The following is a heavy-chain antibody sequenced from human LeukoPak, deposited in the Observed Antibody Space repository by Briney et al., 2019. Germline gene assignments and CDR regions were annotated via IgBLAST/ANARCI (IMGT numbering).Heavy chain of an antibody. J-gene: IGHJ4*02. CDR2: ISGSGGST. Sequence: GGSLRLSCAASGFTFSSYAVSWVRQAPGKGLEWVSSISGSGGSTYSADSVKGRFTISRDNSKNTLYLQMNGLRAEDTAVYYCAREGGTGFDYWGQGTLVTVSS. V-gene: IGHV3-23*01. CDR1: GFTFSSYA. CDR3: AREGGTGFDY. D-gene: IGHD1-1*01.